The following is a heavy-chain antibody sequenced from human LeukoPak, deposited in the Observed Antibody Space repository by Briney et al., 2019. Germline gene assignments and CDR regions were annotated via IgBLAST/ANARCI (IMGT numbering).Heavy chain of an antibody. CDR3: ARDVEQLYYYYMDV. Sequence: PSETLSLTCTVSGGSISGSSYYWGWIRQPPGKGLEWIGSIYYSGSTYYNPSLKSRVTISVDTSKNQFSLKLSSVTAADTAVYYCARDVEQLYYYYMDVWGKGTTVTVSS. D-gene: IGHD1-1*01. J-gene: IGHJ6*03. CDR2: IYYSGST. V-gene: IGHV4-39*07. CDR1: GGSISGSSYY.